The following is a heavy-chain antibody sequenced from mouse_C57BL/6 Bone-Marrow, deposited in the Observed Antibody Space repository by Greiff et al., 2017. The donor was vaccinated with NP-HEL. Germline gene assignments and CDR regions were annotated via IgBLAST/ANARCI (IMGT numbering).Heavy chain of an antibody. Sequence: EVQVVESEGGLVQPGSSMKLSCTASGFTFSDYYMAWVRQVPEKGLEWVANINYDGSSTYYLDSLKSRFIISRDNAKNILYLQMSSLKSEDTATYYCAREGVITTVVPYWYFDVWGTGTTVTVSS. J-gene: IGHJ1*03. V-gene: IGHV5-16*01. CDR2: INYDGSST. CDR1: GFTFSDYY. CDR3: AREGVITTVVPYWYFDV. D-gene: IGHD1-1*01.